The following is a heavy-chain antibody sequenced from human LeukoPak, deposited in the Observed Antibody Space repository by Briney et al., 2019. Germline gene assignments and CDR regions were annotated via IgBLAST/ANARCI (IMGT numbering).Heavy chain of an antibody. J-gene: IGHJ5*02. V-gene: IGHV3-66*01. CDR1: EFSVGSNY. Sequence: GGSLRLSCAASEFSVGSNYMTWVRQAPGKGLEWVSLIYSGGSTYYADSVKGRFTISRDNSKNTLYLQMNSLRAEDTAVYYCAREGIAADGGFDPWGQGTLVTVSS. CDR3: AREGIAADGGFDP. D-gene: IGHD6-13*01. CDR2: IYSGGST.